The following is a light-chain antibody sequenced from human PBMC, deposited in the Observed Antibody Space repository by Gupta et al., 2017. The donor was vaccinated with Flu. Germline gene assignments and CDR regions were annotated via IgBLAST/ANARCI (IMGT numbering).Light chain of an antibody. J-gene: IGKJ3*01. CDR2: GAS. V-gene: IGKV3-20*01. CDR1: HAVNSYA. CDR3: QQYAVSLFA. Sequence: GALSLFPGEGAGLCCGSGHAVNSYAVPWYLKRPEQAGRLLIYGASSRATGIPDRFTGSGSGTDFTLTITRLEPGDFAVYYCQQYAVSLFAFGPGTRVDIK.